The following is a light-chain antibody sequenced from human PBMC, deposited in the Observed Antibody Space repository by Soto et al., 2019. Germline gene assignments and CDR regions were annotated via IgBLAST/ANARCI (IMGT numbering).Light chain of an antibody. J-gene: IGLJ1*01. Sequence: QSALTQPASVSGSPGQSITISCTGPSSDVGGYNYVAGYQQHPVKSPKLMIYEVSNRPSGVSNRFSGSKSGNTASLTSSELQAEDEADYYCSSYTSSTTYVFGTGPKLTVL. V-gene: IGLV2-14*01. CDR1: SSDVGGYNY. CDR2: EVS. CDR3: SSYTSSTTYV.